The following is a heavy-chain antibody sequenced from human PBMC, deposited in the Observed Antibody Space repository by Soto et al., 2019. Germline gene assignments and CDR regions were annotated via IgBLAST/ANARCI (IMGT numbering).Heavy chain of an antibody. CDR1: GFTFDDYA. CDR3: AKDLEPTPRHRRHYYYGMGV. D-gene: IGHD1-1*01. Sequence: EVQLVESGGGLVQPGRSLRLSCAASGFTFDDYAMHWVRQAPGKGLEWVSGISWNSGSIGYADSVKGRFTISRDNANHPXYLXMNILSAEDTAFYYCAKDLEPTPRHRRHYYYGMGVLGQGPTVTVCS. CDR2: ISWNSGSI. V-gene: IGHV3-9*01. J-gene: IGHJ6*02.